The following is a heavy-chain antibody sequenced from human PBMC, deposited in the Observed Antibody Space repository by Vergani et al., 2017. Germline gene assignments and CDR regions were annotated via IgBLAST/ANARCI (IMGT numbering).Heavy chain of an antibody. Sequence: QVQLQQWGAGLLKPSETLSLTCAVYGGSFSGYYWSWIRQPPGKGLEWIGEINHSGSTNYNPSLKSRVTISVDTSKNQFSLKLSSVTAADTAVYYCARGEAVGAIAYWGQGTLVTVSS. D-gene: IGHD1-26*01. CDR1: GGSFSGYY. V-gene: IGHV4-34*01. CDR2: INHSGST. CDR3: ARGEAVGAIAY. J-gene: IGHJ4*02.